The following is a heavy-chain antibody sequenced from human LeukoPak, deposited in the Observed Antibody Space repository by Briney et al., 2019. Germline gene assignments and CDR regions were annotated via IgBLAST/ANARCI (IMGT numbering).Heavy chain of an antibody. CDR3: ARSRPSLVVGATSTFDI. CDR1: GGSISSYY. V-gene: IGHV4-59*01. D-gene: IGHD1-26*01. Sequence: SETLSLTCTVSGGSISSYYWSWIRQPPGKGLEWIGYIYYSGSTNYNPSLKSRVTISVDTSKNQFSLKLSSVTAADTAVYYCARSRPSLVVGATSTFDIWGQGTMVTVSS. CDR2: IYYSGST. J-gene: IGHJ3*02.